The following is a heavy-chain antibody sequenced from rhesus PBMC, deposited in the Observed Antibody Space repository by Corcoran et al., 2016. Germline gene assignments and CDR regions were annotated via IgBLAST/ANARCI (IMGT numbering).Heavy chain of an antibody. Sequence: QVQLQESGPGLVKPSETLSLTCAVSGGSISSNYWSWIRQPPGEGLEWIGRVSGSRGSTDNNPSLTSRVTISTDTSKNQFSLKLSSVTAADTAVYYCARGLYYSGSSYHDYWGQGVLVTVSS. CDR3: ARGLYYSGSSYHDY. V-gene: IGHV4-160*01. D-gene: IGHD3-16*01. CDR2: VSGSRGST. CDR1: GGSISSNY. J-gene: IGHJ4*01.